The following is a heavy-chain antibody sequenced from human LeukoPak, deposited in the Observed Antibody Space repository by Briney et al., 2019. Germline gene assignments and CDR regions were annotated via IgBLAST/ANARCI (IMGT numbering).Heavy chain of an antibody. D-gene: IGHD3-10*01. CDR2: IRSSNSVI. V-gene: IGHV3-48*01. CDR1: GFTFSRHR. Sequence: GGSLRLSCAASGFTFSRHRMNWVRQAPGKGLEWISYIRSSNSVIYYADSVKGRFTISTDNGKNLLYLQMNSLRAEDTAVYYCARVLLGSWDWFDPWGQGTLVTVSS. J-gene: IGHJ5*02. CDR3: ARVLLGSWDWFDP.